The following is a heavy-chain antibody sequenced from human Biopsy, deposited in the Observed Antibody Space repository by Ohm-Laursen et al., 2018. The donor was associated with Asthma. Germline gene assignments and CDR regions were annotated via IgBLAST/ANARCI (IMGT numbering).Heavy chain of an antibody. V-gene: IGHV3-30*03. CDR3: ASQSSGPDFWSGYYYFDY. CDR1: GFTFSSYG. CDR2: ISYDGSNK. J-gene: IGHJ4*02. Sequence: SLRLSCAASGFTFSSYGMYWVRQAPGKGLEWVAVISYDGSNKYYADSVKGRFTISRDNSKNTLYLQMNSLRAEDTAMYYCASQSSGPDFWSGYYYFDYWGQGTLVTVSS. D-gene: IGHD3-3*01.